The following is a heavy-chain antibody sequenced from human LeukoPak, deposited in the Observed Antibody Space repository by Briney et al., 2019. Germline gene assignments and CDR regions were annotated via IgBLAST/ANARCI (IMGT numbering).Heavy chain of an antibody. CDR2: INHSGGT. D-gene: IGHD2-21*02. CDR3: ARGHPLLDY. J-gene: IGHJ4*02. V-gene: IGHV4-34*01. Sequence: SETLSPTCAVYGGSLSGYYWTWIRQPPGKGLEWIGEINHSGGTNYNPSLKSRVTILADKSKNQFSLKLTSVATADTAVYYCARGHPLLDYWGQGTLVTVSS. CDR1: GGSLSGYY.